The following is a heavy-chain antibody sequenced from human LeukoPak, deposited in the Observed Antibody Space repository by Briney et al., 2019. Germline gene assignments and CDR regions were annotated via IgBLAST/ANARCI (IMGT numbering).Heavy chain of an antibody. V-gene: IGHV1-69*06. D-gene: IGHD3-10*01. Sequence: SVKVSCKASGGTFSSYAISWVRQAPGQGLEWMGGIIPIFGTANYAQKFQGRVTITADKSTSTAYMELSSLRSEDTAVYYCANLRGGFGEGYYFDYWGQGSLVTVSS. CDR3: ANLRGGFGEGYYFDY. J-gene: IGHJ4*02. CDR2: IIPIFGTA. CDR1: GGTFSSYA.